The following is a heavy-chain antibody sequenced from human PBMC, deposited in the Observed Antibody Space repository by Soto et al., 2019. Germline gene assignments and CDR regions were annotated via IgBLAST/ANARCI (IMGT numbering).Heavy chain of an antibody. J-gene: IGHJ6*02. CDR1: GGTIIDYG. D-gene: IGHD6-25*01. V-gene: IGHV3-23*01. CDR3: AKDFEPNSSGPYYYDVMDV. Sequence: CGASGGTIIDYGVRRILTAPGKGLEWVSAISGSGGSTYYADSVKGRFTISRDNSKNTLYLQMNSLRAEDTAVYYCAKDFEPNSSGPYYYDVMDVWGQGTTVTVSS. CDR2: ISGSGGST.